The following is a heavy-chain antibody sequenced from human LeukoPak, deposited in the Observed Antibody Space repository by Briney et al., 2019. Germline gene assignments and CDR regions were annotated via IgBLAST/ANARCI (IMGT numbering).Heavy chain of an antibody. CDR2: ISSSSYI. Sequence: GGSLRLSCAASGFTFSSYSMNWVRQAPGKGLEWVSSISSSSYIYYADSVKGRFTISRDNAKNSLYLQMNSLRAEDTAVYYCARDERVYGDYDFDYWGQGTLVTVSS. CDR1: GFTFSSYS. V-gene: IGHV3-21*01. J-gene: IGHJ4*02. D-gene: IGHD4-17*01. CDR3: ARDERVYGDYDFDY.